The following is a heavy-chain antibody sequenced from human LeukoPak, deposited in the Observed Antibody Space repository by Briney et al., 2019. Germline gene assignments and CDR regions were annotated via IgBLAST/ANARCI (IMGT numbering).Heavy chain of an antibody. J-gene: IGHJ5*02. CDR3: ARDLIAVAAPPVSWFDP. CDR2: ISSSSTI. CDR1: GFTFSSYS. D-gene: IGHD6-19*01. V-gene: IGHV3-48*02. Sequence: GGSLRLACAASGFTFSSYSMNWVRQAPGKGLEWVSYISSSSTIYYADSVKGRFTISRDNAKNSLYLQMNSLRDEDTAVYYCARDLIAVAAPPVSWFDPWGQGTLVTVSS.